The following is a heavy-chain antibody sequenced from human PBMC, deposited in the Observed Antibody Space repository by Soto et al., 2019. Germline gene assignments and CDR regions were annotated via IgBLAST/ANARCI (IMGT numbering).Heavy chain of an antibody. CDR1: GGTFSSYT. V-gene: IGHV1-69*02. CDR3: ASEGNGGNQYYYYYGMDV. D-gene: IGHD1-1*01. CDR2: IIPILGIA. Sequence: QVQLVQSGAEVKKPGSSVKVSCKASGGTFSSYTISWVRQAPGQGLEWMGRIIPILGIANYAQKFQGRVTITADKSTSTAYMELSSQRSEDTAVYYCASEGNGGNQYYYYYGMDVWGQGTTVTVSS. J-gene: IGHJ6*02.